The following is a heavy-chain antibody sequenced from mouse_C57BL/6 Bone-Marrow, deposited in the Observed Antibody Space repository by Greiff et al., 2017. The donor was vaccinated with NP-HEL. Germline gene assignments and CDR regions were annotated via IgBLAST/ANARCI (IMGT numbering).Heavy chain of an antibody. V-gene: IGHV6-3*01. D-gene: IGHD1-1*01. CDR2: IRLKSDNYAT. CDR1: GFTFSNYW. Sequence: EVQVVESGGGLVQPGGSMKLSCVASGFTFSNYWMNWVRQSPEKGLEWVAQIRLKSDNYATHYAESVKGRFTISRDDSKSSVYLQMNNLRAEDTGIYYCTRDGSSPWFAYWGQGTLVTVSA. CDR3: TRDGSSPWFAY. J-gene: IGHJ3*01.